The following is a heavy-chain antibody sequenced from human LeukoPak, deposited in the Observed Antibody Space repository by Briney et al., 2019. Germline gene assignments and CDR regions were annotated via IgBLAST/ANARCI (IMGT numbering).Heavy chain of an antibody. CDR2: ISSSSVYI. D-gene: IGHD3-10*01. CDR1: GFTFSSYS. Sequence: GGSLRLSCAASGFTFSSYSMKWVRQAPGKGLEWVSSISSSSVYIDYADSVKGRFTISRDNAKNSLYLQMASLRAEDTAVYYCAKGRGFSMDVWGKGTTVTISS. J-gene: IGHJ6*03. CDR3: AKGRGFSMDV. V-gene: IGHV3-21*01.